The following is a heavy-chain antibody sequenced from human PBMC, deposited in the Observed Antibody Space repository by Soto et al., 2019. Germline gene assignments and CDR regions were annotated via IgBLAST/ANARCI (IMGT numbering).Heavy chain of an antibody. J-gene: IGHJ6*02. D-gene: IGHD3-10*01. CDR1: GYTFTSYG. CDR3: AGGFFRQRGGAYYYFYGMDV. CDR2: ISAYNGNT. Sequence: ASVKVSCKASGYTFTSYGISWVRQAPGQGLEWMGWISAYNGNTNYAQKLQGRVTMTTDTSTRTAYMELSSLRSDDTAGDYWAGGFFRQRGGAYYYFYGMDVWGQ. V-gene: IGHV1-18*01.